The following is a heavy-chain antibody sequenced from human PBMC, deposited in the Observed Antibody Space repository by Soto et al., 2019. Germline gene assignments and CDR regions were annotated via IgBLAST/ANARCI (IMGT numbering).Heavy chain of an antibody. J-gene: IGHJ5*02. CDR1: GYTFTSYA. V-gene: IGHV1-3*01. Sequence: ASVKVSCKASGYTFTSYAMHWVRQAPGQRLEWMGWINAGNGNTKYSQKFQGRVTITRDTSASTAYMELSSLRSEDTAVYYCARSSGGVVGIIIEGSNWLAPWGQGSLVTVSS. CDR2: INAGNGNT. D-gene: IGHD3-16*02. CDR3: ARSSGGVVGIIIEGSNWLAP.